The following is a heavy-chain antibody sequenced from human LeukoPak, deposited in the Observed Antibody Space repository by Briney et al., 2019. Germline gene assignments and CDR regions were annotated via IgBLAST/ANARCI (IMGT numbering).Heavy chain of an antibody. V-gene: IGHV4-31*03. Sequence: SETLSLTCSASGGPFSSGVYYWTWIRHHPGRGLEWIGNIYYSGSTSYNPSLKSRVSISVDTSKNQFSLKLTSVTAADTAVYYCARWYYDSSGRRYFDYWGQGTLVTVSS. CDR3: ARWYYDSSGRRYFDY. D-gene: IGHD3-22*01. J-gene: IGHJ4*02. CDR1: GGPFSSGVYY. CDR2: IYYSGST.